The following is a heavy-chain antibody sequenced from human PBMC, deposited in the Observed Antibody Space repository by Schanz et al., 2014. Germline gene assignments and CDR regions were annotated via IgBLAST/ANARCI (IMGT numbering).Heavy chain of an antibody. CDR1: GFTFSSYS. CDR2: ISTGLYL. D-gene: IGHD1-26*01. CDR3: ARDPVEGAPTPYYFDS. J-gene: IGHJ4*02. Sequence: EVQLVESGGGLVKPGGSLRLSCAASGFTFSSYSLAWVRQAPGKGLEWVSFISTGLYLYYADSVKGRFTISRDNTKNSVFLQMSSLRVEDTGLYFCARDPVEGAPTPYYFDSWGPGTLVTVSS. V-gene: IGHV3-21*02.